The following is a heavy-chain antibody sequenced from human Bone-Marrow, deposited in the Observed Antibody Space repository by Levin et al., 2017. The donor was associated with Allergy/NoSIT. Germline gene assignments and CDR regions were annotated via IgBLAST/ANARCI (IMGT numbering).Heavy chain of an antibody. CDR2: ISGSGGST. Sequence: GESLKISCAASGFTFSSYAMSWVRQAPGKGLEWVSAISGSGGSTYYADSVKGRFTISRDNSKNTLYLQMNSLRAEDTAVYYCAKGRRFLEWLLGVDYWGQGTLVTVSS. J-gene: IGHJ4*02. V-gene: IGHV3-23*01. CDR3: AKGRRFLEWLLGVDY. CDR1: GFTFSSYA. D-gene: IGHD3-3*01.